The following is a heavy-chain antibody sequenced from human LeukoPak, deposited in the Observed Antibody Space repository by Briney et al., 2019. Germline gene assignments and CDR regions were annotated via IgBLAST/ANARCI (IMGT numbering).Heavy chain of an antibody. Sequence: GGSLRLSCAASGFTFSDYYMSWIRQAPGKGLEWVSYISSSGSTIYYADSVKGRFTISRDNSKNTLYLQMNSLRAEDTAVYYCAKGYTIFGVVISYWGQGTLVTVSS. CDR3: AKGYTIFGVVISY. D-gene: IGHD3-3*01. J-gene: IGHJ4*02. CDR1: GFTFSDYY. CDR2: ISSSGSTI. V-gene: IGHV3-11*01.